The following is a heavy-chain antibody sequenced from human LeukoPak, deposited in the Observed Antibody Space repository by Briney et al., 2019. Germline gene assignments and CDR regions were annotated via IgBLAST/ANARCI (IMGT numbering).Heavy chain of an antibody. J-gene: IGHJ3*02. V-gene: IGHV3-23*01. CDR2: ISGSGGST. CDR3: AKAHYYDSSGDAFDI. Sequence: GGSLRLSCAASGFTFSSYAMSWVRQAPGKGLEWVSAISGSGGSTYYADSVKGRFTISRDNSKNTLYLQLNSLRAEDTAVYYCAKAHYYDSSGDAFDIWGQGTMVTVSS. D-gene: IGHD3-22*01. CDR1: GFTFSSYA.